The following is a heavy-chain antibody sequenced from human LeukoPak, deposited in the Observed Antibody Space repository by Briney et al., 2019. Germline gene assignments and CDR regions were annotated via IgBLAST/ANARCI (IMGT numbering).Heavy chain of an antibody. D-gene: IGHD2-21*02. J-gene: IGHJ6*02. CDR3: ARDGGNSYYYYYGMDV. CDR2: ISGSGGST. Sequence: GGSLRLSCAASGFTFSSYAMSWVRQAPGKGLEWVSAISGSGGSTYYADSVKGRFTISRDNSKSTLYLQMNSLRAEDTAVYYCARDGGNSYYYYYGMDVWGQGTTVTVSS. CDR1: GFTFSSYA. V-gene: IGHV3-23*01.